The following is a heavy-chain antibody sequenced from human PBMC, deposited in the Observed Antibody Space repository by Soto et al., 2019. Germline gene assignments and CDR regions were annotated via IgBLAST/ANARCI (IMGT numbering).Heavy chain of an antibody. Sequence: FRRYGMHVCRQAPGKGLEWVAVIWYDGSNKYYADSVKGRFTISRDNSKNTLYLQMNSMRAEDTAVYYSTRVVSIGGSDPLGEG. CDR3: TRVVSIGGSDP. D-gene: IGHD1-26*01. CDR2: IWYDGSNK. J-gene: IGHJ5*02. CDR1: FRRYG. V-gene: IGHV3-33*01.